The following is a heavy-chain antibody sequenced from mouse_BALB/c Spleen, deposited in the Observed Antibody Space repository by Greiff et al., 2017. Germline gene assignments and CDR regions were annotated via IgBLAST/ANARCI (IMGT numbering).Heavy chain of an antibody. Sequence: EVQLVESGPELVKPGASVKISCKASGYTFTDYYMHWVKQSHGQSLEWIGYIYPYNGGTGYNQKFKSKATLTVDNSSSTAYMELRSLTSEDSAVYYCARDGNCWVDYWGQGTTLTVSA. D-gene: IGHD2-1*01. CDR2: IYPYNGGT. J-gene: IGHJ2*01. CDR3: ARDGNCWVDY. V-gene: IGHV1S29*02. CDR1: GYTFTDYY.